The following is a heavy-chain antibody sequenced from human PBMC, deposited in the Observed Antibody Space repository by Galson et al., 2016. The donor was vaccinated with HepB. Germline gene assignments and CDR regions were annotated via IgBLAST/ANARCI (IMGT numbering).Heavy chain of an antibody. Sequence: SLRLSCAASGLTFSSYWMNWVRQARGKGLEWVANIRDDGGEIRYVESVKGRFTISRDDGKNSLYLQMNTLRAEDTAAYYCARVFSYDRRDYYRHFDSWGRGTLVTVSS. CDR2: IRDDGGEI. CDR3: ARVFSYDRRDYYRHFDS. J-gene: IGHJ4*02. CDR1: GLTFSSYW. V-gene: IGHV3-7*03. D-gene: IGHD3-22*01.